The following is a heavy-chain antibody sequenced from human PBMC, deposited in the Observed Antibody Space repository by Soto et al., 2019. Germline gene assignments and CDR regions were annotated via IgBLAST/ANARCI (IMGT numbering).Heavy chain of an antibody. CDR2: IYYRGST. J-gene: IGHJ6*02. V-gene: IGHV4-39*01. CDR3: ARLGSAYSYGYYYYYGMDV. CDR1: GGSISSSSYY. Sequence: SETLSLTCTVSGGSISSSSYYWGWLRQPPGKGLEWIGSIYYRGSTYYNPSLKSRVTISVDTSKNQFSLKLSSVTAADTAVYYCARLGSAYSYGYYYYYGMDVRGQGTTVTVSS. D-gene: IGHD5-18*01.